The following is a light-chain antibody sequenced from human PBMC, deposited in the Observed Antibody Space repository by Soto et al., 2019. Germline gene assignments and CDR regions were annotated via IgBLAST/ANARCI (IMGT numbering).Light chain of an antibody. J-gene: IGKJ4*01. Sequence: AIQMTQFPSSLSVSVGDGVTITCRASQGIRDDLGWYQQKPGKAPKLLIYRASSLQSAVLSRFSGSGSSTDFTFTINYVQPEDVATYYCLQDHSYLTFGGGTKGEI. CDR2: RAS. V-gene: IGKV1-6*01. CDR1: QGIRDD. CDR3: LQDHSYLT.